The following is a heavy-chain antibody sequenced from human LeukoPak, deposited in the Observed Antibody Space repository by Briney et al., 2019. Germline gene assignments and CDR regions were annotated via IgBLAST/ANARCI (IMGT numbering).Heavy chain of an antibody. V-gene: IGHV1-46*01. CDR1: GYTFTSYY. J-gene: IGHJ5*02. D-gene: IGHD3-3*01. CDR3: ARDATPGYYDFWSGRNWFDP. CDR2: INPSGGST. Sequence: ASVKVSCKASGYTFTSYYIHWVRQAPGQGLEWMGIINPSGGSTSYAQKFQGRVTMTRDMSTSTVYMELSSLRSEDTAVYYCARDATPGYYDFWSGRNWFDPWGQGTLVTVSS.